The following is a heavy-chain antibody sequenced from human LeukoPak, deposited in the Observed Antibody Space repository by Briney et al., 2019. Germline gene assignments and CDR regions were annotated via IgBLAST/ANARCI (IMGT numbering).Heavy chain of an antibody. D-gene: IGHD3-22*01. J-gene: IGHJ4*02. CDR2: INPSSGST. CDR1: GYTFTSYY. Sequence: ASVKVSRKASGYTFTSYYMHWVRQAPGQGLEWMGIINPSSGSTRYAQKFQGRVTMTRDTSTSTVYMELSSLRSEDTAVYYCARGFSEYHDSSGYYGNFDYWGQGTLVTVSS. V-gene: IGHV1-46*03. CDR3: ARGFSEYHDSSGYYGNFDY.